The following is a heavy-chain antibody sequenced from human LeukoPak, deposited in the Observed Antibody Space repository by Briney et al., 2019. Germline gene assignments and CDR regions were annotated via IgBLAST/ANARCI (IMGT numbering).Heavy chain of an antibody. V-gene: IGHV3-23*01. CDR2: ISGSGGST. CDR3: AKDKAGYSSGWYGY. CDR1: GFTFSSYA. J-gene: IGHJ4*02. Sequence: GGSLRLSCAASGFTFSSYAMSWVRQAPGEGLGWVSAISGSGGSTYYADSVKGRFTISRDNSKNTLYLQMNSLRAGDTAVYYCAKDKAGYSSGWYGYWGQGTLVTVSS. D-gene: IGHD6-19*01.